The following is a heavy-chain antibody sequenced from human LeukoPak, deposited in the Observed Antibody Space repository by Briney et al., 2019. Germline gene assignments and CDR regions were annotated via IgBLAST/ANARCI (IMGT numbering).Heavy chain of an antibody. Sequence: ASVKVSCKASGYTFTTYDINCVRQATGQGLEWMGWMNPNSGNTGYAQKFQGRVTMTRNTSITTAYMELSSLRSEDTAVYYCARGRGSGHKENWFDPWGQGTLVTVSS. D-gene: IGHD6-19*01. V-gene: IGHV1-8*01. CDR2: MNPNSGNT. CDR1: GYTFTTYD. CDR3: ARGRGSGHKENWFDP. J-gene: IGHJ5*02.